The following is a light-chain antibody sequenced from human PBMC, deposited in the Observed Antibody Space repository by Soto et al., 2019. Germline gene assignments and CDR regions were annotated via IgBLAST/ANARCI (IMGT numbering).Light chain of an antibody. Sequence: QSALTQPASVSGSPGQSITISCSGGTSDIGTYNYVSWYQHHPGKVPKVMIYEVSNRPSGVSNRFSGSKSGNKASLTISGLQPEDEADYYCISYTSSATLVFGGGTKLTVL. J-gene: IGLJ3*02. CDR1: TSDIGTYNY. CDR2: EVS. V-gene: IGLV2-14*01. CDR3: ISYTSSATLV.